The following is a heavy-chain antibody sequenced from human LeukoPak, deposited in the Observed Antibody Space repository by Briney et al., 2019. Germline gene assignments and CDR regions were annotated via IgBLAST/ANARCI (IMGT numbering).Heavy chain of an antibody. CDR1: GYTFTAHY. CDR3: GRGSYWFDP. J-gene: IGHJ5*02. D-gene: IGHD3-16*01. Sequence: SVKVSCEASGYTFTAHYVHWVRQAPGQGLEWMGWINANSGDTKYADRFQGRVTMTRDTSISKAYMELSRLTFDDTAVYYCGRGSYWFDPWGQGTLVTVPS. V-gene: IGHV1-2*02. CDR2: INANSGDT.